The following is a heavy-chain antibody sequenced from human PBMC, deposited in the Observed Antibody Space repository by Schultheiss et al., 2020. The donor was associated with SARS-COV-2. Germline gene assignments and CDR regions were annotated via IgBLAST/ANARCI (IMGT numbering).Heavy chain of an antibody. CDR3: AKDLGGAADY. CDR1: GFTFSSYA. V-gene: IGHV3-64*04. D-gene: IGHD2-15*01. Sequence: GGSLRLSCAASGFTFSSYAMHWVRQAPGKGLEYVSAISSNGGSTYYADSVKGRFTISRDNSKNTLYLQMNSLRAEDTAVYYCAKDLGGAADYWGQGTLVTVSS. J-gene: IGHJ4*02. CDR2: ISSNGGST.